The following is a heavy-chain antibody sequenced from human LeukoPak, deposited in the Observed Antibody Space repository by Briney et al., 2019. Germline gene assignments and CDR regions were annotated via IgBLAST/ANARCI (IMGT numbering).Heavy chain of an antibody. J-gene: IGHJ4*02. V-gene: IGHV5-51*01. Sequence: GESLKISCKGSGYSFASHWIGWVRQMPGKGLEWMGIIYPGDSDTRYSPSFQGQVTISADKSISTAYLQWSSLKASDTAMYYCARPYRFCSGGSCYAGSYFDYWGQGTLVTVSS. CDR3: ARPYRFCSGGSCYAGSYFDY. D-gene: IGHD2-15*01. CDR1: GYSFASHW. CDR2: IYPGDSDT.